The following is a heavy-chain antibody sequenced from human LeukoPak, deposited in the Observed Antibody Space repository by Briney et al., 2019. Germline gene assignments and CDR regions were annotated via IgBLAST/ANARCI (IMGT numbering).Heavy chain of an antibody. J-gene: IGHJ6*02. D-gene: IGHD3-10*01. CDR2: MNPNSGNI. CDR1: GYTFTSYD. CDR3: ARYWRFGELLTYGMDV. Sequence: ASVKLSCKASGYTFTSYDINWVRQATGQGLEWMGWMNPNSGNIGYAQKFQGRVTMTRNTSISTAYMELSSLRSEDTAVYYCARYWRFGELLTYGMDVWGQGTTVTVSS. V-gene: IGHV1-8*01.